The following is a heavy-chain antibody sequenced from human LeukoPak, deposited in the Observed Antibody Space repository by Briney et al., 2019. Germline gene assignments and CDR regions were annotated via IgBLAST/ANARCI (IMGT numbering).Heavy chain of an antibody. CDR1: GGSFSGYY. Sequence: SETLSLTCAVYGGSFSGYYWSWIRQPPGKGLEWIGEINHSGSTNYNPSLKSRVTISVDTSKNQFSLKLSSVTAADTAVYYCAREGYHYYGLTYYFDYWGQGTLVTVSS. J-gene: IGHJ4*02. D-gene: IGHD3-10*01. V-gene: IGHV4-34*01. CDR3: AREGYHYYGLTYYFDY. CDR2: INHSGST.